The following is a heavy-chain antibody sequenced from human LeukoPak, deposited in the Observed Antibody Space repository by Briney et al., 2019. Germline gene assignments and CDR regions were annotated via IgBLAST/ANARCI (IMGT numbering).Heavy chain of an antibody. CDR2: INPNSGGT. CDR3: ARGDSAGGYFDY. Sequence: ASVKVSCKASGYIFTDYYMHWVRQAPGQGREWMGWINPNSGGTNYAQKFQGRVTMTRDTSISTAYMELSRLRSDDTAVYYCARGDSAGGYFDYWGQGTLVTVSS. D-gene: IGHD1-14*01. CDR1: GYIFTDYY. J-gene: IGHJ4*02. V-gene: IGHV1-2*02.